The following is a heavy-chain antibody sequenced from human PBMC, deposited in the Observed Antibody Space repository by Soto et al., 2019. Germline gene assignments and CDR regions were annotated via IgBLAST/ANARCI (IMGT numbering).Heavy chain of an antibody. D-gene: IGHD6-19*01. CDR2: IYYTGST. Sequence: QVQLQESGPGLVKPSETLSLTCTVSGVSLSSSYWTWIRQPPGKGLGCIGFIYYTGSTNYNPSLKSRVTLSVDTSKNQFSLKLTSVTAADTAAYYCASAHSSGWSGYRFDNWGQGTLVTVSS. CDR3: ASAHSSGWSGYRFDN. J-gene: IGHJ4*02. CDR1: GVSLSSSY. V-gene: IGHV4-59*01.